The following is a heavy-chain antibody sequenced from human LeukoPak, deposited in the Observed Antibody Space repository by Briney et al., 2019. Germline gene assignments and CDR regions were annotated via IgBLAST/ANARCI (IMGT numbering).Heavy chain of an antibody. CDR1: GFTFSSYW. V-gene: IGHV3-74*01. Sequence: TGGSLRLSCAASGFTFSSYWMHWVRQAPGKGLVWVSRINSDGSSTSYADSVKGRFTISGDNAKNTLYLQMNSLRAEDTAVYYCARDSGRVDYDYWGQGTLVTVSS. CDR3: ARDSGRVDYDY. D-gene: IGHD3-10*01. J-gene: IGHJ4*02. CDR2: INSDGSST.